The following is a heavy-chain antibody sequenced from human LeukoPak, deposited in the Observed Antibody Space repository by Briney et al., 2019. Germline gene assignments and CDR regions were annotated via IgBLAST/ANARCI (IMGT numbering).Heavy chain of an antibody. Sequence: SETLSLTCTVSGGSISSSSYYWGWIRQPPGKGLEWIGSIYYSGITYYNPSLKSRVTISVDTSKNQFSLKLSSVTAADTAVYYCARHLDYGKNNWSDPWGQGTLVTVSS. CDR1: GGSISSSSYY. CDR2: IYYSGIT. J-gene: IGHJ5*02. D-gene: IGHD3/OR15-3a*01. CDR3: ARHLDYGKNNWSDP. V-gene: IGHV4-39*01.